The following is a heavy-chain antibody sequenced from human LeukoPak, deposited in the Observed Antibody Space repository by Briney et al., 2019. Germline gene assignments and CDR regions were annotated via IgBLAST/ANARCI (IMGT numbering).Heavy chain of an antibody. CDR3: AIFGVVIASLNY. J-gene: IGHJ4*02. CDR2: FDPEDGET. CDR1: GFTLTELS. D-gene: IGHD3-3*01. Sequence: ASVKVSCKVSGFTLTELSMHWVRQAPGKGLEWMGGFDPEDGETIYAQKFQGRVTMTEDTSTDTAYMELSSLRSEDTAVYYCAIFGVVIASLNYWGQGTLVTVSS. V-gene: IGHV1-24*01.